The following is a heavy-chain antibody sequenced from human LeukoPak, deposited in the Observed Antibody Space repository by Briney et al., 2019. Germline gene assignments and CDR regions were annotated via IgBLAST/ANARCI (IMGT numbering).Heavy chain of an antibody. CDR1: GFTFSSYG. CDR2: ISYDGSNK. J-gene: IGHJ4*02. D-gene: IGHD6-6*01. Sequence: GGSLRLSCAASGFTFSSYGMHWVRQAPGKGLEWVAVISYDGSNKYYADSVKGRFTISRDNSKNTLYLQMNSLRAEDTAVYYCAKLTLWGSSSREVDYWGQGTLVTVSS. CDR3: AKLTLWGSSSREVDY. V-gene: IGHV3-30*18.